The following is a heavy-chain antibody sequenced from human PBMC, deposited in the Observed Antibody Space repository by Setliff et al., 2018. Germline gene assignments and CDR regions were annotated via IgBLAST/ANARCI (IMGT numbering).Heavy chain of an antibody. CDR1: GYSFTNYF. D-gene: IGHD3-22*01. CDR2: IDPSGDTT. J-gene: IGHJ4*01. CDR3: ARRDGRSGYLGFDL. Sequence: ASVKVSCKTSGYSFTNYFIHWVRQAPGQGLEWMGVIDPSGDTTSFAQRFQGRVSLTSDTPISTVYMELSLLTSDDTAVYFCARRDGRSGYLGFDLWGHGSLVTVSS. V-gene: IGHV1-46*01.